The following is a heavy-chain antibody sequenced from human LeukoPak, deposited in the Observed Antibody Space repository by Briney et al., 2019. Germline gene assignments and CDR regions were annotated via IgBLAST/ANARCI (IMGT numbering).Heavy chain of an antibody. D-gene: IGHD3-10*02. Sequence: GGSLRLSCAASGFTFSTYRMSWVRQAPGKGLEWVANIKQDGSEKHYVDSVKGRFTISRDNAKNSLYLQMSSLRAEDTAVYYCAELGITMIGGVWGKGTTVTISS. V-gene: IGHV3-7*01. J-gene: IGHJ6*04. CDR2: IKQDGSEK. CDR3: AELGITMIGGV. CDR1: GFTFSTYR.